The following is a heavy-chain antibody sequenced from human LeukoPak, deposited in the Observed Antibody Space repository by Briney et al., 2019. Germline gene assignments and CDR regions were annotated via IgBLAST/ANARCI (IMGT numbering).Heavy chain of an antibody. CDR2: IYSSGNT. J-gene: IGHJ3*02. V-gene: IGHV4-4*07. CDR3: ARERGNLRGDAFDI. Sequence: GSLRLSCTVPGDSISALYWTWIRQPAGKGLEWIGRIYSSGNTNYNPSLMSRVTTSIDTSKNQLSLKLTSVTAADTAVYYCARERGNLRGDAFDIWGQGTMVTVSS. D-gene: IGHD3-10*01. CDR1: GDSISALY.